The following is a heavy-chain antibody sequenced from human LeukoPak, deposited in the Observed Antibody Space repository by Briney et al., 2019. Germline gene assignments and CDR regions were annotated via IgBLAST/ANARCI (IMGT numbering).Heavy chain of an antibody. Sequence: GGSLRLSCTTSGFTFGDCAVSWFRQAPGEGLEWVGFIRSKPYGGTTEYAASVEGRFTISRDDSKSIAYLQMNSLKIEDTAVYYCTRGSDTIFGVARDGFDYWGQGTLVTVSS. D-gene: IGHD3-3*01. V-gene: IGHV3-49*03. CDR1: GFTFGDCA. J-gene: IGHJ4*02. CDR3: TRGSDTIFGVARDGFDY. CDR2: IRSKPYGGTT.